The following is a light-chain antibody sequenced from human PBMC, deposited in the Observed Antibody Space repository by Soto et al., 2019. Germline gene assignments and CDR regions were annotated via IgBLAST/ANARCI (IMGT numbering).Light chain of an antibody. CDR2: GTS. CDR3: HQFGSSPGT. V-gene: IGKV3-20*01. J-gene: IGKJ2*01. Sequence: EIVLTQSPGTLSLSPGERATLSCRASQSINNYYLAWYQQTPGQAPRLLIYGTSNRATGIADRFSGSGSGTDFTLAIARVEPEEFAVYYCHQFGSSPGTFGQGTKLEIK. CDR1: QSINNYY.